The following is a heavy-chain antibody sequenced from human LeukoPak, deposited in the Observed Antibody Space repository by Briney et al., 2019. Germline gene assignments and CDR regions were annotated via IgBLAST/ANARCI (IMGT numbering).Heavy chain of an antibody. D-gene: IGHD3-3*01. CDR3: ARLASTYYDFWSGYQDYYYYMDV. CDR1: GGSISSGGYY. V-gene: IGHV4-30-2*01. CDR2: IYHSGST. J-gene: IGHJ6*03. Sequence: SETLSLTCTVSGGSISSGGYYWSWIRQPPGKGLEWIGYIYHSGSTYYNPSLKSRVTISVDRSKNQFSLKLSSVTAADTAVYYCARLASTYYDFWSGYQDYYYYMDVWGKGTTVTVSS.